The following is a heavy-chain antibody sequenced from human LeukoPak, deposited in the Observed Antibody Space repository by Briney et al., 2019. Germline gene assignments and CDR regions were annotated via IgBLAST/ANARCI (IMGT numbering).Heavy chain of an antibody. CDR2: ISAYNGNT. V-gene: IGHV1-18*01. J-gene: IGHJ6*02. CDR1: GYTFTSYG. Sequence: ASVKVSCKASGYTFTSYGISWVRQAPGQGLEWMGWISAYNGNTNYAQKLQGRVTMTTDTSTSTAYMELRSLRSDGTAVYYCAREAYYDSSGYYSPYYYYGMDVWGQGTTVTVSS. CDR3: AREAYYDSSGYYSPYYYYGMDV. D-gene: IGHD3-22*01.